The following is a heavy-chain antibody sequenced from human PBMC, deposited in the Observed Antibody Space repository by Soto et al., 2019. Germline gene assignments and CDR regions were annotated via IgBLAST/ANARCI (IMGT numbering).Heavy chain of an antibody. CDR1: GFTFINHA. CDR3: AKVDCGSSGCRLIDY. Sequence: HPGGSLRLSXVGSGFTFINHAMNWVRQAPGKGLERVTGITGNGETTNYADSVKGRFTISRDNSKNTLYLQMNSLRAEDTAVYYCAKVDCGSSGCRLIDYWGQGTLVTVS. V-gene: IGHV3-23*01. CDR2: ITGNGETT. J-gene: IGHJ4*02. D-gene: IGHD2-2*01.